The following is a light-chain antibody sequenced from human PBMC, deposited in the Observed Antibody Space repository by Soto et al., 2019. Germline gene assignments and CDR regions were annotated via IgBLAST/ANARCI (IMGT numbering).Light chain of an antibody. V-gene: IGKV3-11*01. CDR3: QQRSTWPPALS. CDR1: QSVRTF. J-gene: IGKJ4*01. Sequence: EIVLTQSPATLSLSPGERATLSCRASQSVRTFLAWYQQKPGQAPRLLIYDASKRATGIPDRFSGNGSGTDFTLTISSLEPEDFAVYYCQQRSTWPPALSFGGGTKVEI. CDR2: DAS.